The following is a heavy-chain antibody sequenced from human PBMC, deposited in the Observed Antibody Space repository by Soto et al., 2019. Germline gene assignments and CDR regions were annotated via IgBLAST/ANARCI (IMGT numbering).Heavy chain of an antibody. D-gene: IGHD3-3*01. CDR2: IYYSGST. CDR1: GGSISSGGYY. J-gene: IGHJ5*02. CDR3: ARVYYDFWSGYYAWFDP. Sequence: QVQLQESGPGLVKPSQTLSLTCTVSGGSISSGGYYWSWIRQHPGKGLEWIGYIYYSGSTYYNPSLKSRVTISVDTSKNQFSLKLSFVTAADTAVYYCARVYYDFWSGYYAWFDPWGQGTLVTVSS. V-gene: IGHV4-31*03.